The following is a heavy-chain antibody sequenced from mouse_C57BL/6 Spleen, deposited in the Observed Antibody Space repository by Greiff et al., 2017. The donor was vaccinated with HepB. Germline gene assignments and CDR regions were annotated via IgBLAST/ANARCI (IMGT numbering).Heavy chain of an antibody. CDR2: ISSGSSTI. D-gene: IGHD3-1*01. V-gene: IGHV5-17*01. Sequence: EVQLVESGGGLVKPGGSLKLSCAASGFTFSDYGMHWVRQAPEKGLEWVAYISSGSSTIYYADTVKGRFTISRDNAKNTLFLQMTSLRSEDTAMYYCARRAGPYAMDYWGQGTSVTVSS. CDR1: GFTFSDYG. J-gene: IGHJ4*01. CDR3: ARRAGPYAMDY.